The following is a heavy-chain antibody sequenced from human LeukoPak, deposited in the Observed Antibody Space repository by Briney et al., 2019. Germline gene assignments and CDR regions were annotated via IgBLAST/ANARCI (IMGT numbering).Heavy chain of an antibody. CDR1: GFTFNSYA. Sequence: PGGSLRLSCAASGFTFNSYAISWGRQAPGKGLEWVSAISGSGGSTYYADSVKGRFTISRDNSKNMLYLQMNSLRAEDTAVYYCAKSLSGSYRDAFDIWGQGTMVTVSS. CDR3: AKSLSGSYRDAFDI. V-gene: IGHV3-23*01. J-gene: IGHJ3*02. CDR2: ISGSGGST. D-gene: IGHD1-26*01.